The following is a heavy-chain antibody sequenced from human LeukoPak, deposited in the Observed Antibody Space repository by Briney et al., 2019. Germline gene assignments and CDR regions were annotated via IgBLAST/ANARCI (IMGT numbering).Heavy chain of an antibody. CDR2: ISGTGGST. V-gene: IGHV3-23*01. D-gene: IGHD3-10*02. J-gene: IGHJ6*04. CDR3: AEFGITMNGGV. CDR1: GFTFSTYA. Sequence: GGSLRLSCTASGFTFSTYATTWVRQAPGKGLEWVSLISGTGGSTYYADSEKGRFTIARDNTKNSLYLQMNSLRAEDTAFYYCAEFGITMNGGVWGKGTTVTISS.